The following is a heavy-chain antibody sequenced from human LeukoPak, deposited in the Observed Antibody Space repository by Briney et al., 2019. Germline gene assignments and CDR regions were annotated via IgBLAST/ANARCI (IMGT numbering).Heavy chain of an antibody. CDR1: GFTFSSYS. CDR2: ISSSSSYI. J-gene: IGHJ3*02. Sequence: GGSLRLSCAASGFTFSSYSMNWVRQAPGKGLEWVSSISSSSSYIYYADSVKGRFTISRDNAKNSLYLQMNSLRAEDTAVYYCARVAQYYYGSGSLPDAFDIWGQGTMVTVSS. V-gene: IGHV3-21*01. D-gene: IGHD3-10*01. CDR3: ARVAQYYYGSGSLPDAFDI.